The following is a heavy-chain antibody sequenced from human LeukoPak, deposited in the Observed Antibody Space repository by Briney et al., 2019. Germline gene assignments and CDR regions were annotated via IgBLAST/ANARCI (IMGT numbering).Heavy chain of an antibody. J-gene: IGHJ3*02. Sequence: GGSLRLSCAASGFTFSSYSMNWVRQAPGKGLEWVSSISSSSSYIYYADSVKGGFTISRDNAKNSLYLQMNSLRAEDSAVYYCPVEYLIVAFDIWGQGTMVTVFS. D-gene: IGHD2/OR15-2a*01. CDR2: ISSSSSYI. CDR3: PVEYLIVAFDI. V-gene: IGHV3-21*01. CDR1: GFTFSSYS.